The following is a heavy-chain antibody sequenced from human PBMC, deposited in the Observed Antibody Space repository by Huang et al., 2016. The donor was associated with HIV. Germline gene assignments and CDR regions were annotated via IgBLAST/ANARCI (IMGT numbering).Heavy chain of an antibody. CDR3: ARAPATHSVFFY. Sequence: QVQLQESGPGLVKPSQTLSLTCTVSGDSIRSGGYYCTWIRQSPAKGLEWIGYIYYRGSSDYNPSLKSRVSISIDAFKNRVSLKLKSVTVADTAVYYCARAPATHSVFFYWGQGTLVTVSA. CDR2: IYYRGSS. CDR1: GDSIRSGGYY. J-gene: IGHJ4*02. V-gene: IGHV4-30-4*08. D-gene: IGHD3-3*01.